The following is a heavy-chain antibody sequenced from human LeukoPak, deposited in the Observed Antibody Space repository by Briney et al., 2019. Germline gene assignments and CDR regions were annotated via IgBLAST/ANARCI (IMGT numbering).Heavy chain of an antibody. CDR1: GGTFSSYA. D-gene: IGHD4-17*01. J-gene: IGHJ5*02. Sequence: GASVKVSCKASGGTFSSYAISWVRQAPGQGLEWMGGIIPIFGTANYAQKFQGRVTITADESTSTAYMELSSLRSEDTAVYYCARETTVRYLGSNWFDPWGQGTLVTVSS. CDR3: ARETTVRYLGSNWFDP. V-gene: IGHV1-69*13. CDR2: IIPIFGTA.